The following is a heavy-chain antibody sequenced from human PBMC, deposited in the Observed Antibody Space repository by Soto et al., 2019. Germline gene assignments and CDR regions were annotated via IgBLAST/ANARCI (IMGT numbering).Heavy chain of an antibody. CDR1: GGSISSSSYY. V-gene: IGHV4-39*01. CDR3: ARRYSSGWLVAFDI. J-gene: IGHJ3*02. CDR2: IYYSGST. D-gene: IGHD6-19*01. Sequence: LSLTCTVSGGSISSSSYYWGWIRQPPGKGLEWIGSIYYSGSTYYNPSLKSRVTISVDTSKNQFSLKLSSVTAADTAVYYCARRYSSGWLVAFDIWGQGTMVTVSS.